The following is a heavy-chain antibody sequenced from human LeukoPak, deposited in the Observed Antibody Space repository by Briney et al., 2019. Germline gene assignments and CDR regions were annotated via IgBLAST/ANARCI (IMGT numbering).Heavy chain of an antibody. CDR2: IIPMMGIA. V-gene: IGHV1-69*02. CDR3: ASRSHKTIVGADTREVGDY. Sequence: SVKVSCKASGGTLRRHTITWVRQATGQGLEWMGRIIPMMGIANYAQKFQGRVTITADTSTDTAYMDLISLRSEDTAVYYCASRSHKTIVGADTREVGDYWGQGTLVTVSS. D-gene: IGHD6-19*01. CDR1: GGTLRRHT. J-gene: IGHJ4*02.